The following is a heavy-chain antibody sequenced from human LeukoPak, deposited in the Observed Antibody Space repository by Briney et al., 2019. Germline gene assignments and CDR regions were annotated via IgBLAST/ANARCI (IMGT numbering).Heavy chain of an antibody. CDR1: GFTFSSYG. J-gene: IGHJ4*02. V-gene: IGHV3-30*18. Sequence: PGGSLRLSCAASGFTFSSYGMHWVRQAPGQGLEWVAVISYDGSNKYYADPVKGRFTISRDNSKNTLYLQMNSLRAEDTAVYYCANLGSSWYADYWGQGTLVTVSS. CDR3: ANLGSSWYADY. CDR2: ISYDGSNK. D-gene: IGHD6-13*01.